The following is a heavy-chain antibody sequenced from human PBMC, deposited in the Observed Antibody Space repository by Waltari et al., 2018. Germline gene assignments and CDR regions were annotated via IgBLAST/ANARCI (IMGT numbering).Heavy chain of an antibody. CDR2: ISSSSSTI. D-gene: IGHD5-12*01. Sequence: EVQLVESGGGLVQPGGSLRLSCAASGFTFSSYSMNWVRQPPGKGLEWVSYISSSSSTIYYADSVRGRFTSSRDNAKNSLYLQMNSLRADDTAVYYCARDADGYIAWGQGTMVTVSS. J-gene: IGHJ3*01. V-gene: IGHV3-48*04. CDR1: GFTFSSYS. CDR3: ARDADGYIA.